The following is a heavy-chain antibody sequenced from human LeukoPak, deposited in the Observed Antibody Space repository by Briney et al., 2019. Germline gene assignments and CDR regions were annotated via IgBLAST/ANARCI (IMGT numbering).Heavy chain of an antibody. CDR1: GGSFSGYY. Sequence: SETLSLTCAVSGGSFSGYYWSWIRQPPGKGLEWIGEINHSGSTNYNPSLKSRVTISVDTSKNQFSLKLSSVTAADTAVYYCARGAGGWYRNWFDPWGQGTLVTVSS. J-gene: IGHJ5*02. V-gene: IGHV4-34*01. CDR3: ARGAGGWYRNWFDP. CDR2: INHSGST. D-gene: IGHD6-19*01.